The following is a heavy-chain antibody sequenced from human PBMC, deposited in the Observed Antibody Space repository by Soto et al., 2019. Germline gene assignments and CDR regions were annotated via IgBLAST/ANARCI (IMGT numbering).Heavy chain of an antibody. CDR1: GFTFSSDA. J-gene: IGHJ2*01. CDR3: AKEYCSSTSCSDWYFDL. V-gene: IGHV3-23*01. Sequence: EVQLLESGGGLVQPGGSLRLSCAASGFTFSSDAMSWVRQAPGKGLEWVSAISGSGGSAYYADSVKGRFTISRDNAKNTLYLHMTSVRAEDTAVYYCAKEYCSSTSCSDWYFDLWGRGTLVTVSS. CDR2: ISGSGGSA. D-gene: IGHD2-2*01.